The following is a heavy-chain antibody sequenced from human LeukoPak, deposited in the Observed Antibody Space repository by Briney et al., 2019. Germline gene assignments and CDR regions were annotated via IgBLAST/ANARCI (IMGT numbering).Heavy chain of an antibody. CDR3: ARDNSGYCSGGSCYHFDY. J-gene: IGHJ4*02. CDR2: IYYSGTI. V-gene: IGHV4-59*01. Sequence: SETLSLTCTVSGGSISSYYWSWIRQPPGKALEWIGYIYYSGTINYNPSLKSRVTISVDTSKNQFSLKLSSVTAADTAVYYCARDNSGYCSGGSCYHFDYWGQGTLVTVSS. D-gene: IGHD2-15*01. CDR1: GGSISSYY.